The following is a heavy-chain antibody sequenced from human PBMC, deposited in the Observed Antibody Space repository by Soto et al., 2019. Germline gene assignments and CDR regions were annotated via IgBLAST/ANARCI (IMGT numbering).Heavy chain of an antibody. Sequence: QVQLVQSGAEVKKPGSSVKVSCKASGGTFSSYTISWVRQAPGQGLEWMGRIIPILGIANYAQKFQGRVTITAHKSTSKAYMELSSLRSEDTAVYYCARDGGGVVVPAADWYFDLWGRGTLVTVSS. J-gene: IGHJ2*01. V-gene: IGHV1-69*08. CDR2: IIPILGIA. CDR1: GGTFSSYT. D-gene: IGHD2-2*01. CDR3: ARDGGGVVVPAADWYFDL.